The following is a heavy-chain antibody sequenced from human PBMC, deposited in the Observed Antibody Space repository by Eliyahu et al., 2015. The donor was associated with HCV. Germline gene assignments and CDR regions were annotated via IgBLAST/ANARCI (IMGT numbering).Heavy chain of an antibody. J-gene: IGHJ4*02. V-gene: IGHV3-9*01. CDR3: VRDGDPGGANY. CDR1: GFTFDDYA. Sequence: DVQLVESGGRLVHPGRSLRLSCAXSGFTFDDYAXHWVRQTPGKGLEWVSGIFLSGGNTDYADSVKGRFTISRDNTKNSLYLQMNSLRPEDTAFYYCVRDGDPGGANYWGQGTLVTVSS. D-gene: IGHD3-16*01. CDR2: IFLSGGNT.